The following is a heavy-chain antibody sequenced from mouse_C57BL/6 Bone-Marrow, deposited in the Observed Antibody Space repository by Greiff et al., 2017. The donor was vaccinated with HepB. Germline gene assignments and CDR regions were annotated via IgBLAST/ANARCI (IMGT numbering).Heavy chain of an antibody. J-gene: IGHJ2*01. CDR2: IYPGSGST. Sequence: QVQLKQPGAELVKPGASVKMSCKASGYTFTSYWITWVKQRPGQGLEWIGDIYPGSGSTNYNEKFKSKATLTVDTSSNTAYLQLSSLTSEDTAIYYCAYSKGWGQGTTLTVSS. V-gene: IGHV1-55*01. CDR1: GYTFTSYW. CDR3: AYSKG. D-gene: IGHD2-5*01.